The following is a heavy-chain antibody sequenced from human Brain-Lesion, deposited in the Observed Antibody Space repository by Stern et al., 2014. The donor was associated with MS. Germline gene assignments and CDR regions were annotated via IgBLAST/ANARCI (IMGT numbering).Heavy chain of an antibody. J-gene: IGHJ6*02. CDR1: GGSISSGGYY. CDR3: ARGRVVPGFQYYATDV. D-gene: IGHD2-2*01. Sequence: VQLVESGPGLVKPSQTLSLSCTVSGGSISSGGYYWSWIRQPAGKGLEWIGRIFNSGRTSSNPSLKSRVTISIDTSKNQFSLRLNPMTAADTAVYYCARGRVVPGFQYYATDVWGQGTTVIVSS. V-gene: IGHV4-61*02. CDR2: IFNSGRT.